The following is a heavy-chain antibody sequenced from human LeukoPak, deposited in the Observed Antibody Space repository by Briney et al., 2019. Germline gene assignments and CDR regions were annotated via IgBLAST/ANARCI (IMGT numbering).Heavy chain of an antibody. Sequence: PGGSLRLSCAASGFIFDDYGMSWVRQAPGKGLEWVSGINWNGGSTGYADSVKGRFTISRKNAKISLYLQMNSLRAEDTAFYYCASGLGYCSGGTCHPEFDYWGHGTLVTISS. D-gene: IGHD2-15*01. CDR2: INWNGGST. CDR1: GFIFDDYG. CDR3: ASGLGYCSGGTCHPEFDY. J-gene: IGHJ4*01. V-gene: IGHV3-20*04.